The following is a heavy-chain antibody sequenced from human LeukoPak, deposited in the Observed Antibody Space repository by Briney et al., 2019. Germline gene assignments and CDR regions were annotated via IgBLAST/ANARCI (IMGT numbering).Heavy chain of an antibody. CDR1: GFIFSSFA. J-gene: IGHJ6*02. V-gene: IGHV3-48*03. CDR3: ARSFRRYGMAV. D-gene: IGHD3-10*01. CDR2: IDSSGNTR. Sequence: GGSLRLSCAASGFIFSSFAMSWVRQAPGKGLQWVSYIDSSGNTRYYADSVKGRFTISRDNAQNSLYLQMNSLRVEDTAVYYCARSFRRYGMAVWYQGTTVTVSS.